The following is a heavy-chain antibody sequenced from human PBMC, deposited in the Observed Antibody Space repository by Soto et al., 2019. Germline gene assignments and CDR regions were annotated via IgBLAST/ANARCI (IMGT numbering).Heavy chain of an antibody. D-gene: IGHD3-16*01. CDR1: GYSFTSNW. V-gene: IGHV5-51*01. Sequence: PGESRKMSCQGSGYSFTSNWIGWVRQMPGKGLEWMGIINPADSDIKYSPSFQGQVTISADKSIGTAYLQWSSLKASDTAMYYCARHQRDDASRKIDCWGQGTLVTVS. CDR3: ARHQRDDASRKIDC. J-gene: IGHJ4*02. CDR2: INPADSDI.